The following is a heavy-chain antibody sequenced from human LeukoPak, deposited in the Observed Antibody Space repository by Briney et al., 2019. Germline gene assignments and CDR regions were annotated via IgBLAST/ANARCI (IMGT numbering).Heavy chain of an antibody. CDR3: AKLYSSSSSSSWFDP. CDR1: GFTFSSYA. Sequence: GGSLRLSCAASGFTFSSYAMSRVRQAPGKGLEWVSAISGSGGSTYYADSVKGRFTISRDNSKNTLYLQMNSLRAEDTAVYYCAKLYSSSSSSSWFDPWGQGTLVTVSS. J-gene: IGHJ5*02. CDR2: ISGSGGST. D-gene: IGHD6-6*01. V-gene: IGHV3-23*01.